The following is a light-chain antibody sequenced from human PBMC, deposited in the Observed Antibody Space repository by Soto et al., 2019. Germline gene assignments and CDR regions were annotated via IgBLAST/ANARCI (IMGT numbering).Light chain of an antibody. CDR1: SSDVGGYNY. CDR2: DVS. Sequence: QSALTQPASVSGSPGQSITISCTGTSSDVGGYNYVSWYQQHPGNAPKLMIYDVSNRPSGVSNRFSGSKSRNTASLTISGLQAEDEGDYCCSSYTISSTLFFGTGTKVTVL. V-gene: IGLV2-14*01. J-gene: IGLJ1*01. CDR3: SSYTISSTLF.